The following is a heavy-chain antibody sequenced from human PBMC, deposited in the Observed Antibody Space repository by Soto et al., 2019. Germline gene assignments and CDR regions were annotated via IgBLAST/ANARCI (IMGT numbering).Heavy chain of an antibody. V-gene: IGHV3-33*05. Sequence: QVQLVESGGGVVQPGRSLRLSCAASGFTFRKYGMHWVRQAPGKGLERAAVILHDGGDQRYGDSVKGRFTISRDNSKNTLYLQINSLRVEDTAMYYCARDDDRPDNGLDMWGQGTMVTVSS. J-gene: IGHJ3*02. D-gene: IGHD2-8*01. CDR3: ARDDDRPDNGLDM. CDR1: GFTFRKYG. CDR2: ILHDGGDQ.